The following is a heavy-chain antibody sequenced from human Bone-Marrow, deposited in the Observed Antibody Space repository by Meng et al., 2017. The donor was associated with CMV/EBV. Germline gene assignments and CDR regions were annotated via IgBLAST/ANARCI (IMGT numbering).Heavy chain of an antibody. D-gene: IGHD3-22*01. J-gene: IGHJ6*02. CDR1: GFTFSSYP. CDR2: ISYDGSNK. Sequence: GESLKISCAASGFTFSSYPMHWVRQAPGKGLEWVAIISYDGSNKYYADSVKGRFTISRDKSKNTLYLQMNSLRAEDTAVYYCARFLVVERRSSTVTGDYYGMDVWGQGTTVTVSS. CDR3: ARFLVVERRSSTVTGDYYGMDV. V-gene: IGHV3-30*03.